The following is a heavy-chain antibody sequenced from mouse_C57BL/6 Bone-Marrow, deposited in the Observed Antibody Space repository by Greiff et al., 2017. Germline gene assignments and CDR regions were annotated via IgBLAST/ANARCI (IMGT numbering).Heavy chain of an antibody. Sequence: VQLQQSGAELVRPGASVKLSCTASGFNIKDDYMHWVKQRPEQGLEWIGCIDPENGDTEYASKFQGKATITADPSSTTAYLQLSTLTSEVTAFYYCTTDYSNSWAYWGQGTLVTVSA. J-gene: IGHJ3*01. D-gene: IGHD2-5*01. V-gene: IGHV14-4*01. CDR2: IDPENGDT. CDR1: GFNIKDDY. CDR3: TTDYSNSWAY.